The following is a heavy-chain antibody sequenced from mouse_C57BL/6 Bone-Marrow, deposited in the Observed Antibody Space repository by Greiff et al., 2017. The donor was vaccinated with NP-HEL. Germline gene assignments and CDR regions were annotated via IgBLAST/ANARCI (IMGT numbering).Heavy chain of an antibody. CDR1: GYAFSSSW. V-gene: IGHV1-82*01. CDR2: IYPGDGDT. Sequence: QVQLQQSGPELVKPGASVKISCKASGYAFSSSWMNWVKQRPGKGLEWIGRIYPGDGDTNYNGKFKGKATLTADKSSSTAYMQLSSLTSEDSAVYFCARQATREWYFDVWGTGTTVTVSS. D-gene: IGHD1-1*01. CDR3: ARQATREWYFDV. J-gene: IGHJ1*03.